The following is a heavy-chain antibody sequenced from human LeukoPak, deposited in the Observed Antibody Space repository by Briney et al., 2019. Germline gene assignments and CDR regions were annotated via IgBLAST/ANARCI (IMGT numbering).Heavy chain of an antibody. Sequence: ASVKVSCKVSGYTLTELSMHWVRQAPGKGLEWMGGFDPEDGETIYAQKFQGRVTKTEDTSTDTAYMELSSLRSEDTAVYYCATSIVGPTTDAFDIWGQGTMVTVSS. CDR2: FDPEDGET. CDR1: GYTLTELS. CDR3: ATSIVGPTTDAFDI. J-gene: IGHJ3*02. V-gene: IGHV1-24*01. D-gene: IGHD1-26*01.